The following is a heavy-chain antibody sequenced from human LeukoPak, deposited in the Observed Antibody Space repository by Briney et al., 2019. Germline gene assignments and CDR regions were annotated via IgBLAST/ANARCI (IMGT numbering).Heavy chain of an antibody. CDR1: GGTFSSYA. CDR3: ARAPYYYDSSGYYLWRGDAFDI. D-gene: IGHD3-22*01. CDR2: IIPIFGTA. J-gene: IGHJ3*02. V-gene: IGHV1-69*13. Sequence: SVKVSCKASGGTFSSYAISWVRQAPGQGLEWMGGIIPIFGTANYAQKFQGRVTITADESTSTAYMELSSLRSEDTAVYYCARAPYYYDSSGYYLWRGDAFDIGGQGTMVTVS.